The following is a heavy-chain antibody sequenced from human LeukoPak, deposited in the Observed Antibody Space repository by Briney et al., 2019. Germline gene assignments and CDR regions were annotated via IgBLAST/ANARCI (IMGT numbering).Heavy chain of an antibody. D-gene: IGHD2-2*01. CDR3: AKDTGWGKLGYCSSTSCQHPLIDY. CDR2: ISSSGDST. CDR1: GLTFNNYD. V-gene: IGHV3-23*01. J-gene: IGHJ4*02. Sequence: QPGGSLRLSCVVSGLTFNNYDMNWVRQASGKGLEWVSGISSSGDSTYYADSVKGRFTISRDNSKNTLYLQMNSLRAEDTAVYYCAKDTGWGKLGYCSSTSCQHPLIDYWGQGTLVTVSS.